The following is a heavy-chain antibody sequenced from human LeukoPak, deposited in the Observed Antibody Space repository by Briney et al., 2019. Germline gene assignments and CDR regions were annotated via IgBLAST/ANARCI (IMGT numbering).Heavy chain of an antibody. V-gene: IGHV1-2*02. Sequence: AASVKVSCKAFGYTFTGYYMHWVRQAPGQGFEWMGWINPNSGGTNYAQKFQGRVTMTRDTSIRTAYMELSRLRSDDTAVYYCARSRSRDCSSTSCYSYGLDYWGQGTLVTVSS. CDR2: INPNSGGT. D-gene: IGHD2-2*01. CDR1: GYTFTGYY. J-gene: IGHJ4*02. CDR3: ARSRSRDCSSTSCYSYGLDY.